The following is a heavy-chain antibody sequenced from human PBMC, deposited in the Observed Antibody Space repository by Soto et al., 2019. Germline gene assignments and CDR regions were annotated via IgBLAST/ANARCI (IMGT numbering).Heavy chain of an antibody. J-gene: IGHJ6*02. CDR3: ARRALPITMIVVEDYYYYGMDV. V-gene: IGHV1-69*06. D-gene: IGHD3-22*01. CDR1: GGTFSSYA. Sequence: QVQLVQSGAEVKKPGSSVKVSCKASGGTFSSYAISWVRQAPGQGLEWMGGIIPIFGTANYAQKFQGRVTITADKSTSTAYMELSSLRSEDTAVYYCARRALPITMIVVEDYYYYGMDVWGQGTTVTVSS. CDR2: IIPIFGTA.